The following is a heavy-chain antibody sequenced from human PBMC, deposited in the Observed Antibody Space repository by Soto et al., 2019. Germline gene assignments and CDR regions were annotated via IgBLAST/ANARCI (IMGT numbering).Heavy chain of an antibody. J-gene: IGHJ6*02. Sequence: QVQLQESGPGLVKPSGTLSLTCAVSGGSISSSNWWSWVRQPPGKGLEWIGEIYHSGSTNYNPSLMSRVTISVAKSKNQFSLKLSSVTAADTAVYYCARGPPRLGLDYYYYGMDVWGQGTTVTVSS. V-gene: IGHV4-4*02. CDR2: IYHSGST. CDR1: GGSISSSNW. CDR3: ARGPPRLGLDYYYYGMDV. D-gene: IGHD3-16*01.